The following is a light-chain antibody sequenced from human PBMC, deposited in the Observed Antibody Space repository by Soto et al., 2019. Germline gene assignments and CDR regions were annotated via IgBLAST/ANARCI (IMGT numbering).Light chain of an antibody. J-gene: IGKJ1*01. CDR1: QSVSSSY. CDR3: QQYGSSPST. Sequence: EIVLTQSPGTLSLSPGERATPSRRASQSVSSSYLAWYQQKPGQAPRLLIYGASSRATGIPDRFSGSGSGTDFTLTISRLEPEDFAVYYCQQYGSSPSTFGQGTKVDIK. V-gene: IGKV3-20*01. CDR2: GAS.